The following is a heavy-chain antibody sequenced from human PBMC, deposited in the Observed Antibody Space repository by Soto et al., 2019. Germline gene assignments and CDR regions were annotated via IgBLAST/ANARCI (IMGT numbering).Heavy chain of an antibody. CDR3: ARGVRSSDY. Sequence: QVQLQESGPGLVKPSEALSLTCTVSGASVSSGGSYWSWIRQPPGKGLGWIGYISYSGNTNCNPSLKSRVTISLDTSKNQFSLTVSSVNAADTAVYYCARGVRSSDYWGQGTLVTVSS. V-gene: IGHV4-61*08. CDR1: GASVSSGGSY. CDR2: ISYSGNT. J-gene: IGHJ4*02. D-gene: IGHD6-6*01.